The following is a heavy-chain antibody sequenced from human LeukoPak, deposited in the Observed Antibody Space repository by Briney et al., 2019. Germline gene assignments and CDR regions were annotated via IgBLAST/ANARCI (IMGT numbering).Heavy chain of an antibody. CDR3: GRGLTTLEHPGYYYGMDV. CDR2: ISSDGTNK. CDR1: GFTFRSYA. Sequence: PGGSLRLSCVASGFTFRSYAMHWVRQAPGKGLEWVIVISSDGTNKYYADSVKGRFTVSRDNSKNTLYLQMNSLRDKDTAVYYCGRGLTTLEHPGYYYGMDVWGQGTTVTVSS. J-gene: IGHJ6*02. D-gene: IGHD2-15*01. V-gene: IGHV3-30-3*01.